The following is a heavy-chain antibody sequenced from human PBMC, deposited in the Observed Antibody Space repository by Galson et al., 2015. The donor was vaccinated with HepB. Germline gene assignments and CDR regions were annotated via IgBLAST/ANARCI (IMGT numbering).Heavy chain of an antibody. Sequence: SCKASGGTFSSYAISWVRQAPGKGLEWVSYISRSSSTIYYADSVKGRFTISRDNAKNSVYLQMNSLRDEDTAVYYCATRDGYNHGAFDIWGQGTMVTVSS. CDR2: ISRSSSTI. V-gene: IGHV3-48*02. CDR1: GGTFSSYA. CDR3: ATRDGYNHGAFDI. J-gene: IGHJ3*02. D-gene: IGHD5-24*01.